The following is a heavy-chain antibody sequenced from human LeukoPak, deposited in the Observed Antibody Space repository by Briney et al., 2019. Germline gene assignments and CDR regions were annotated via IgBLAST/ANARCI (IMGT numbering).Heavy chain of an antibody. CDR3: ARFGVYCSSTSCWVDY. J-gene: IGHJ4*02. V-gene: IGHV5-51*01. CDR1: GYSFTSYW. D-gene: IGHD2-2*01. CDR2: IYPGDSDT. Sequence: GESLKISCKGSGYSFTSYWIGWVRQMPGKGLEWMGIIYPGDSDTRYSPSFQGQVTISADKSISTAYLQWSSLKASDTAMYYCARFGVYCSSTSCWVDYWGQGTRVTVSS.